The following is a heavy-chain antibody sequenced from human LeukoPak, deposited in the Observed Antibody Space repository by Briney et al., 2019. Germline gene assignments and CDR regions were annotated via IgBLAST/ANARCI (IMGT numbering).Heavy chain of an antibody. CDR2: INAGNGNT. D-gene: IGHD6-19*01. Sequence: ASVKVSCKASGYTFTSYAMHWVRQAPGQRLEWMGWINAGNGNTKYSQKFQGRVTITRDTSASTAYMELSSLRSEDTAVYYCARDHSSGLYYFDSWGQGTLVTVSS. J-gene: IGHJ4*02. CDR3: ARDHSSGLYYFDS. CDR1: GYTFTSYA. V-gene: IGHV1-3*01.